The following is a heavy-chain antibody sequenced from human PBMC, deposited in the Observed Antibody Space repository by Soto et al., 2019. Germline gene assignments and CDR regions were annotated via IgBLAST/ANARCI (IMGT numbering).Heavy chain of an antibody. V-gene: IGHV1-69*12. CDR2: IIPIFGTA. D-gene: IGHD5-12*01. Sequence: QVQLVQSGAEVKKPGSSVKVSCKASGGTFSSYAISWVRQAPGQGLEWMGGIIPIFGTANYAQKFQGRVTVTEEESTSTAYIELSSMRAEDTPVYYWARCGLQFNCDHRGQGTLVTVSS. CDR3: ARCGLQFNCDH. J-gene: IGHJ4*02. CDR1: GGTFSSYA.